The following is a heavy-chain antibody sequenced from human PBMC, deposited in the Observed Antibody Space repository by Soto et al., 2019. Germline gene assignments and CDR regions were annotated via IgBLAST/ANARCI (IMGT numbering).Heavy chain of an antibody. CDR1: GGSMSSYY. CDR2: IYSSGGT. CDR3: ARGQRFSDSFDP. D-gene: IGHD3-3*01. V-gene: IGHV4-4*07. J-gene: IGHJ5*02. Sequence: XGTLTLTCTVSGGSMSSYYWTWIRQSAGKGLEWIGRIYSSGGTHYNPSLKSRVTISLDTSKNQFSLRLNSVTAADTAVYYCARGQRFSDSFDPWGQGTLVTVSS.